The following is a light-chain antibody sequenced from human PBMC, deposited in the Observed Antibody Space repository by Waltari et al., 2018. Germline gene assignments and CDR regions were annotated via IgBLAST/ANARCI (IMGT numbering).Light chain of an antibody. CDR2: TAS. CDR3: QQSYSIPLT. Sequence: DITMTQSSSSLSASVGDRVTITCRASETSRSYLNWYQQKPGKAPKLLINTASRLQSGVPSRFSGSGSGTDFTLTISTLQHEDFATYYCQQSYSIPLTFGGGTKVEIK. J-gene: IGKJ4*01. CDR1: ETSRSY. V-gene: IGKV1-39*01.